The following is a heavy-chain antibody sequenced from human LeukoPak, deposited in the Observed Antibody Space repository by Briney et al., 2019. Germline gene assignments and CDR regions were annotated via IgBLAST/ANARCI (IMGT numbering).Heavy chain of an antibody. CDR1: GYTFTSYD. J-gene: IGHJ5*02. V-gene: IGHV1-8*03. D-gene: IGHD3-22*01. Sequence: ASVKVSCKASGYTFTSYDINWVRQATGQGLEWMGWMTPNSGNTGYAQKFQGRVTITRNTSISTAYMELSSLRSEDTAVYYCVRVDYYDSSGTNWLDPWGQGTLVTVPS. CDR3: VRVDYYDSSGTNWLDP. CDR2: MTPNSGNT.